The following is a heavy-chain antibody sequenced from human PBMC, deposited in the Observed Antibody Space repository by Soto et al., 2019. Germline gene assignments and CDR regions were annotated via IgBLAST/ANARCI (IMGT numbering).Heavy chain of an antibody. CDR3: AGGPVSAGHSWYFDL. Sequence: QVQLVQSGAEVKKPGSSVKVSCKASGGTFSSYAISWVRQAPGQGLEWMGGIIPIFGTANYAQKFQGRVTITADESTSTAEMELSSLRSEDTAVYYCAGGPVSAGHSWYFDLSGRGTLVTVSS. J-gene: IGHJ2*01. V-gene: IGHV1-69*12. CDR2: IIPIFGTA. CDR1: GGTFSSYA.